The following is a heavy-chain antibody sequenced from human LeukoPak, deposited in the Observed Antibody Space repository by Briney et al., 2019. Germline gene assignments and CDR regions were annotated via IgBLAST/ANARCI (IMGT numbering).Heavy chain of an antibody. V-gene: IGHV4-39*07. Sequence: PSETLSLTCTVSGGSISSSSYYWGWIRQPPGKGLEWIGSIYYSGSTYYNPPLKSRVTISVDTSKNQISLQLTSVTGADTAVYYCAGERGEEYSSGWYKTNFFYNWGQGIRVTVSS. CDR2: IYYSGST. J-gene: IGHJ4*02. CDR1: GGSISSSSYY. D-gene: IGHD6-19*01. CDR3: AGERGEEYSSGWYKTNFFYN.